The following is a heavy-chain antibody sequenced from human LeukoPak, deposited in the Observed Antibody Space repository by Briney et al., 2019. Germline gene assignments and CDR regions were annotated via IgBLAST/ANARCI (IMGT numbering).Heavy chain of an antibody. CDR2: ISSNGGST. D-gene: IGHD3-3*01. CDR1: GFTFSDYY. Sequence: GGSLRLSCAASGFTFSDYYMSWIRQAPGKGLEYVSAISSNGGSTYYANSVKGRFTISRDNSKNTLYLQMGSLRAEDMAVYYCAKDTEFWSGYIDYWGQGTLVTVSS. J-gene: IGHJ4*02. CDR3: AKDTEFWSGYIDY. V-gene: IGHV3-64*01.